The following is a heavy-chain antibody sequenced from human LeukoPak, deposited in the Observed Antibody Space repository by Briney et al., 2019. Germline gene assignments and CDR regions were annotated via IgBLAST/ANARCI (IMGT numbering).Heavy chain of an antibody. Sequence: GGSLRLSCAASGFTFSSYGMHWVRQAPGKGLEWVAFIRYDGSNKYYADSVKGRFTISRDNSKNTLYLQMNSLRAEDTAVYYCARGLVEISVAGPGDDAFDIWGQGTMVTVSS. D-gene: IGHD6-19*01. CDR1: GFTFSSYG. CDR3: ARGLVEISVAGPGDDAFDI. V-gene: IGHV3-30*02. J-gene: IGHJ3*02. CDR2: IRYDGSNK.